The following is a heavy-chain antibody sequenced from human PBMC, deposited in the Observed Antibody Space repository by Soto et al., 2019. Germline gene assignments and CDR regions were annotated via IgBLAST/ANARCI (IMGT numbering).Heavy chain of an antibody. CDR2: IYHSGST. CDR3: VTIPTRNIVLVQAAS. J-gene: IGHJ5*02. D-gene: IGHD2-2*01. CDR1: GGSISSSNW. V-gene: IGHV4-4*02. Sequence: SETLSLTCAVSGGSISSSNWWSWVRQPPGKGLECIGEIYHSGSTNYNPSLKSRVTISVDKYKNQFSLKLSSVTAADTAVYYCVTIPTRNIVLVQAASWGQGTLVTVSS.